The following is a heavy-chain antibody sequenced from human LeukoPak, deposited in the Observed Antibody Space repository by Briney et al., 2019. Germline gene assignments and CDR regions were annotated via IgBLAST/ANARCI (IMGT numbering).Heavy chain of an antibody. J-gene: IGHJ5*02. V-gene: IGHV4-31*03. CDR1: GGSISSGGYY. CDR3: ARDEMGYCSGGSCYGFDP. Sequence: PSETLSLTCTVSGGSISSGGYYWSWIRQHPGKGLEWIGYIYDSGSTYYNPSLKSRVTISVDTSKNQFSLKLSSVTAADTAVYYCARDEMGYCSGGSCYGFDPWGQGTLVTVSS. CDR2: IYDSGST. D-gene: IGHD2-15*01.